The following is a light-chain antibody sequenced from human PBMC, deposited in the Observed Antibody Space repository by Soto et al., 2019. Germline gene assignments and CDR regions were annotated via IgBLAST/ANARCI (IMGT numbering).Light chain of an antibody. Sequence: QSALTQPPSASGSPGQSVTISCTGTSSDVGGYNYVSWYQQHPGKAPKLMIYEVSKRPSGVPDRFSGSKSGNTASQTVSGLQAEDEADYYCSSYAGSNNLGVVFGGGTKLTVL. J-gene: IGLJ2*01. CDR3: SSYAGSNNLGVV. V-gene: IGLV2-8*01. CDR2: EVS. CDR1: SSDVGGYNY.